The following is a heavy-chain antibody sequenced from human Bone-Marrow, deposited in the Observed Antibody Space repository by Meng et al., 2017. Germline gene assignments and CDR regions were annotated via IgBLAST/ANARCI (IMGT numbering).Heavy chain of an antibody. V-gene: IGHV3-30*01. CDR3: AGVTYSSGWYPPYYYYCGMDV. CDR2: ITYDGSNK. D-gene: IGHD6-19*01. CDR1: GFTFRSYA. J-gene: IGHJ6*02. Sequence: GESLKISCAASGFTFRSYAMHWVRQAPGKGLEWVAVITYDGSNKYYADSVKGRFTISRKNSKNTLYLKMNSLRAESTAVYYCAGVTYSSGWYPPYYYYCGMDVWGQGTTVTVSS.